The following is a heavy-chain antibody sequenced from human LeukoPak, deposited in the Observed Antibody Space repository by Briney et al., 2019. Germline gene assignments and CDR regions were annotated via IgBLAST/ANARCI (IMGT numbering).Heavy chain of an antibody. CDR3: AKARLHDYYDSSGYYPDFDY. CDR2: ISGSGGST. CDR1: GFSLSSYA. Sequence: GGSLRLSCAASGFSLSSYAMSWVRQAPGKGLEWVSAISGSGGSTYYADSVKGRFTISRDNSKNTLYLQMNSLRAEDTAVYYCAKARLHDYYDSSGYYPDFDYWGQGTLVTVSS. D-gene: IGHD3-22*01. V-gene: IGHV3-23*01. J-gene: IGHJ4*02.